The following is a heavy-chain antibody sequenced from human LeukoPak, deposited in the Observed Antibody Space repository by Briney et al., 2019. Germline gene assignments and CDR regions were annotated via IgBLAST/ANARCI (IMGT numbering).Heavy chain of an antibody. Sequence: ASVKVSCKASGYTFTGYYMHWVRQAPGQGLEWMGWINPNSGGTNYAQKFQGRVTMTRDTSISTAYMELSRLRSDDTAMYYCARDLEWLRLNYYFDYWGQGTLVTVSS. V-gene: IGHV1-2*02. CDR1: GYTFTGYY. J-gene: IGHJ4*02. CDR2: INPNSGGT. CDR3: ARDLEWLRLNYYFDY. D-gene: IGHD5-12*01.